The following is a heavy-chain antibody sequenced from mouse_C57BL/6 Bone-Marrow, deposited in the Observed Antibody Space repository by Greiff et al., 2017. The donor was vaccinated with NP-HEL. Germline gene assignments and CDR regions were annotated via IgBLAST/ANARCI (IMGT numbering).Heavy chain of an antibody. CDR3: ARRFYYGSSYYFDY. CDR2: IFPGSGST. CDR1: GYTFTDYY. D-gene: IGHD1-1*01. V-gene: IGHV1-75*01. J-gene: IGHJ2*01. Sequence: VQLQQSGPELVKPGASVKISCKASGYTFTDYYINWVKQRPGQGLEWIGWIFPGSGSTYYNEKFKGKATLTVDKSSSTAYMLLSSLTSEDSAVYFCARRFYYGSSYYFDYWGQGTTLTVSS.